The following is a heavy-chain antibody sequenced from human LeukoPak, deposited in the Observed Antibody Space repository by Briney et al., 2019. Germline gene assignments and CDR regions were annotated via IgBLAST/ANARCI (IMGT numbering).Heavy chain of an antibody. CDR3: ARSRCSDSTSCYYFFFFDS. V-gene: IGHV1-18*01. Sequence: ASVKVSCKASGYTFSAYGITWVRQAPGQGLEWMAWSSGTGYNMEYAQKFQGRVTMTTDTSTSTAYLELRSLRSDDTAVHYCARSRCSDSTSCYYFFFFDSWGQGSLVTVSS. CDR1: GYTFSAYG. J-gene: IGHJ4*02. CDR2: SSGTGYNM. D-gene: IGHD2-2*01.